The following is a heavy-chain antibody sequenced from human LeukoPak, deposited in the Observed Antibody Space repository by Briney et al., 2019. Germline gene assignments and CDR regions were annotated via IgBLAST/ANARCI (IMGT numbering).Heavy chain of an antibody. CDR3: ARDSYQVSF. D-gene: IGHD1-26*01. CDR1: GGSFNAYY. Sequence: SETLSLTCAVYGGSFNAYYWSWIRQPPGKGLEWIGEISHSGITNHNPSLKSQVTISADTSKNQFSLKLSSVTAADTAVYYCARDSYQVSFWGQGTMVTVSS. J-gene: IGHJ3*01. CDR2: ISHSGIT. V-gene: IGHV4-34*01.